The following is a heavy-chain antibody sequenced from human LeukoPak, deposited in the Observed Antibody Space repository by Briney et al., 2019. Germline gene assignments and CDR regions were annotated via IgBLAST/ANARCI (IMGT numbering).Heavy chain of an antibody. CDR3: AIMHGYYDGSGYWVQ. V-gene: IGHV3-23*01. CDR1: GFTFGSYG. Sequence: GGCPRLSCAASGFTFGSYGMSWVRQAPGKGLEWVSFITPNADRTSYADSVEGRFTISRDNPRNTLYMQMNSLRDEDTAIYYCAIMHGYYDGSGYWVQWGQGTLVTVSS. J-gene: IGHJ1*01. D-gene: IGHD3-22*01. CDR2: ITPNADRT.